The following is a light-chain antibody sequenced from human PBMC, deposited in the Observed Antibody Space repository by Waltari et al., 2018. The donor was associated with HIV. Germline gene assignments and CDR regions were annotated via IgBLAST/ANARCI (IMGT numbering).Light chain of an antibody. CDR3: SSYAGSHNFVV. V-gene: IGLV2-8*01. CDR2: DVS. Sequence: QSALTQPPSASGSPGQSITISCTGTSSDVGCSHYVSWYQQHPGKAPKVMIYDVSKRPSGVPYRFSGSKSGNTASLTVSGLQAEDEADYYCSSYAGSHNFVVFGGGTKLTVL. J-gene: IGLJ2*01. CDR1: SSDVGCSHY.